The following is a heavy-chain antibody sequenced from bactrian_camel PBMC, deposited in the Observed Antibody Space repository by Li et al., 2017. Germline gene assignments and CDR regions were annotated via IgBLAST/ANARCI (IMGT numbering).Heavy chain of an antibody. J-gene: IGHJ4*01. CDR1: RDFDDADAE. CDR2: ILREIDT. V-gene: IGHV3S53*01. Sequence: QVQLVESGGGSVQIGGSLTLACAASRDFDDADAEWGWFRQAPGKEREGVATILREIDTRYADSVEGRFTISHDNAKNTLYLQMNSLKPEDTAIYYCAAAKGLPDLLRGGYLSARSYNYWGRGTQVTVS. CDR3: AAAKGLPDLLRGGYLSARSYNY. D-gene: IGHD3*01.